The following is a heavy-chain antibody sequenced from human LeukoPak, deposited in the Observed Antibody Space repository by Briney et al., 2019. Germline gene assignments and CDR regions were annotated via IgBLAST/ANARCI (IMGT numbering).Heavy chain of an antibody. Sequence: GGSLRLSCAASGFTFSSYWMSWVHQAPGKGLEWVANIKQDGSEKYYVDSVKGRFTISRDNAKNSLYLQMNSLRAEDTAVYYCARDHSSGWVYYYYMDVWGKGTTVTISS. CDR1: GFTFSSYW. J-gene: IGHJ6*03. D-gene: IGHD6-19*01. CDR3: ARDHSSGWVYYYYMDV. CDR2: IKQDGSEK. V-gene: IGHV3-7*01.